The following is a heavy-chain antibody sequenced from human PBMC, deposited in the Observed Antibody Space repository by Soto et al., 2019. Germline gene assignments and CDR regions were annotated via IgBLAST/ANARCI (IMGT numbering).Heavy chain of an antibody. J-gene: IGHJ4*02. CDR2: IYYSGST. CDR1: GGSISSYY. Sequence: SETLSLTCTVSGGSISSYYWSWIRQPPGKGLEWIGYIYYSGSTNYNPSLKSRVTISVDTSKNQFSLKLSSVTAADTAVYYCAREAPYSSSSPFDYWGQGTLVTVSS. D-gene: IGHD6-6*01. V-gene: IGHV4-59*01. CDR3: AREAPYSSSSPFDY.